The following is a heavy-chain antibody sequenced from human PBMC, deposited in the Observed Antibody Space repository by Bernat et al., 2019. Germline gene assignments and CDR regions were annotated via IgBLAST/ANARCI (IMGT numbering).Heavy chain of an antibody. J-gene: IGHJ3*02. CDR2: IYHSGSP. CDR1: GGSISSSNW. V-gene: IGHV4-4*02. CDR3: ARESITIFGVVIYDAFDI. D-gene: IGHD3-3*01. Sequence: QVQLQESGPGLVKPSGTLSLTCAVSGGSISSSNWWSWVRQPPGKGLVWIGEIYHSGSPNYNPSLKSRVTISVDKSKNQFSLKLSSVTAADTAVYYCARESITIFGVVIYDAFDIWGQGKMVTVSS.